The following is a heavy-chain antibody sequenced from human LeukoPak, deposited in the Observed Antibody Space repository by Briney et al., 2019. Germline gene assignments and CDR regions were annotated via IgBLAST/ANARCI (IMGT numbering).Heavy chain of an antibody. J-gene: IGHJ3*02. Sequence: SETLSLTCTVSGYSISSGYYWGWIRQPPGKGLEWIGSIYHSGSTNYNPSLKSRVTISVDTSKNQFSLKLSSVTAADTAVYYCARAHYYGSGSYSDAFDIWGQGTMVTVSS. D-gene: IGHD3-10*01. CDR1: GYSISSGYY. CDR3: ARAHYYGSGSYSDAFDI. CDR2: IYHSGST. V-gene: IGHV4-38-2*02.